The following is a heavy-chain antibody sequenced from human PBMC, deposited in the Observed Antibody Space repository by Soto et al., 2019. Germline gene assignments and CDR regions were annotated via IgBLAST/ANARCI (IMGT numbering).Heavy chain of an antibody. Sequence: ASVKVSCKASGYTFTSYGISWVRQAPGQGLEWMGWISAYNGNTNYAQKLQGRVTMTTDTSTSTAYMELRSLRSDDTAVYYCARVKSSKDRLKGNDAFDIWGQGTMVTVSS. V-gene: IGHV1-18*01. CDR3: ARVKSSKDRLKGNDAFDI. CDR2: ISAYNGNT. CDR1: GYTFTSYG. D-gene: IGHD1-1*01. J-gene: IGHJ3*02.